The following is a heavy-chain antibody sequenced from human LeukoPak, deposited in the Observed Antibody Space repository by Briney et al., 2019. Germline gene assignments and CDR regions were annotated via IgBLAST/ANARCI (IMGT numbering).Heavy chain of an antibody. D-gene: IGHD3-22*01. CDR1: GYTFTDYY. CDR3: AREEKYYYDSSGYLD. Sequence: ASVKVSCKTSGYTFTDYYMHWVRQAPGQGLEWMGRINPNSGDTNYAQKFQGRATMTRDTSISTAYMELTRLRSDDAAVYYCAREEKYYYDSSGYLDWGQGTLVTVSS. J-gene: IGHJ4*02. CDR2: INPNSGDT. V-gene: IGHV1-2*06.